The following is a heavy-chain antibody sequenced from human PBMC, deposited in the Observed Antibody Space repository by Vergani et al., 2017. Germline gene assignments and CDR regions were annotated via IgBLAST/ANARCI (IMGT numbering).Heavy chain of an antibody. Sequence: EVQLVQSGAEVKKPGESLKISCKGSGYSFTSYWIGWVRQMPGKGLEWMGIIYPGDSDSRSTPSFQGQVTMSVDKSIDTAYLSWRSLKAADTATYFCVRLRGAICFGTTCYPDYWGQGTLVRVSS. V-gene: IGHV5-51*03. J-gene: IGHJ4*02. CDR2: IYPGDSDS. CDR3: VRLRGAICFGTTCYPDY. D-gene: IGHD2-2*01. CDR1: GYSFTSYW.